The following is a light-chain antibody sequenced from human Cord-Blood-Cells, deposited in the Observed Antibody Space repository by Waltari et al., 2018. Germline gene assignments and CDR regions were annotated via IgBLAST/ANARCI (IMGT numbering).Light chain of an antibody. Sequence: SYALTQPPSVSVSPGQTARITCSGDALPKQDAYWYQQKPGQAPVLVIYKDSERPSGIPERFSGSSSGTTVTLTISGVQAEDEADYYCQSADSSGTYRVFGRGTKLTVL. J-gene: IGLJ2*01. CDR1: ALPKQD. CDR2: KDS. V-gene: IGLV3-25*03. CDR3: QSADSSGTYRV.